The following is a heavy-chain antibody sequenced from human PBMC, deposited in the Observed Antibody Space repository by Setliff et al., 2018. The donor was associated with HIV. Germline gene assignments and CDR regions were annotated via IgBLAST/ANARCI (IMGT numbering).Heavy chain of an antibody. CDR3: ARGGSGPSSYQYPLDV. V-gene: IGHV3-30*02. CDR2: IHYDVSSK. D-gene: IGHD1-26*01. CDR1: GFTFSSYG. J-gene: IGHJ6*02. Sequence: GGSLRLSCAAFGFTFSSYGMHWVRQAPGKGLEWVAFIHYDVSSKYYGDSVKGRFTISRDNSRNTLYLQMNSLRPEDTAVYYCARGGSGPSSYQYPLDVWGQGTTVTVSS.